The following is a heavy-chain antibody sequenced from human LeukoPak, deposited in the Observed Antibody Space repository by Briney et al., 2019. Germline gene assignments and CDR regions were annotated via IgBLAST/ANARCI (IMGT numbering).Heavy chain of an antibody. D-gene: IGHD3-22*01. CDR1: GGSISSSSYY. J-gene: IGHJ4*02. Sequence: PSETLSLTCTVSGGSISSSSYYWGWIRQPPGKGLEWIGSIYYGGSTYYNPPLKSRVTISVDTSKNRFSLKLSSVTAADTAVYYCASQGGYYDSSDCFDYWGQGTLVTVSS. CDR3: ASQGGYYDSSDCFDY. V-gene: IGHV4-39*01. CDR2: IYYGGST.